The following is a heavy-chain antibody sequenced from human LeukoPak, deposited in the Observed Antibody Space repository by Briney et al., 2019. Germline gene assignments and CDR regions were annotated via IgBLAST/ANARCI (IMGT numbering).Heavy chain of an antibody. CDR2: IYYSGST. Sequence: SETLSLTCTVSGGSISSYYWSWIRQPPGKGLEWIGYIYYSGSTNYNPSLKSRVTISVDTSKNQFSLKLSSVTAADTAVYYCARDGQQVVLRNWFDPWGQGTLVTVSS. D-gene: IGHD6-13*01. CDR3: ARDGQQVVLRNWFDP. J-gene: IGHJ5*02. CDR1: GGSISSYY. V-gene: IGHV4-59*01.